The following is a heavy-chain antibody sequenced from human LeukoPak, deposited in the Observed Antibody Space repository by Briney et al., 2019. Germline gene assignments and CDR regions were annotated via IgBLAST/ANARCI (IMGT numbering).Heavy chain of an antibody. Sequence: ASVKVSCKASGYTFTGHYMHWVRQAPGQGLEWMGWINPNSGGTNYAQKLQGRVTMTTDTSTSTAYMELRSLRSDDTAVYYCARNSGRTGYDYWGQGTLVTVSS. V-gene: IGHV1-2*02. CDR1: GYTFTGHY. CDR2: INPNSGGT. CDR3: ARNSGRTGYDY. J-gene: IGHJ4*02. D-gene: IGHD3/OR15-3a*01.